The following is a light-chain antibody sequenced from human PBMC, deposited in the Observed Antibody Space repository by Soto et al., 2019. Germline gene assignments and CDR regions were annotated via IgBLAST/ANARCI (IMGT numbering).Light chain of an antibody. CDR2: AVS. Sequence: EILLTQSPCTLSLSPGQRATLSCRTRETVSEDQLAWYQQKPGQAPRLVIFAVSIRAPGIPDRFSGSGSGTDFTLTISRLEPEDSAVYYCQQFDDSVTFGQGTRLEIK. V-gene: IGKV3-20*01. CDR1: ETVSEDQ. J-gene: IGKJ5*01. CDR3: QQFDDSVT.